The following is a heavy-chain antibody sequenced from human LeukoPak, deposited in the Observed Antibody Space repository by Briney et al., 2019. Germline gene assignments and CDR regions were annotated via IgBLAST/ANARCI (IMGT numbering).Heavy chain of an antibody. V-gene: IGHV3-30*18. J-gene: IGHJ4*02. D-gene: IGHD1-20*01. CDR1: DFTFSSCG. CDR2: ISNDGSGT. CDR3: AKSKYNWNERVYFER. Sequence: GTSMRLACAASDFTFSSCGMYWVRQAPGKVLEWVAAISNDGSGTHYGDSVKGRFTISRDNSKNALYLQMNSLRADDTAMYHCAKSKYNWNERVYFERWGQGTLVTVSS.